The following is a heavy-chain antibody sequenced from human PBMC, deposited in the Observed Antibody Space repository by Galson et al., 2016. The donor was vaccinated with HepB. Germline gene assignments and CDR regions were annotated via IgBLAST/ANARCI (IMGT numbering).Heavy chain of an antibody. CDR2: IYPGDSYT. Sequence: QSGAEGKKPGESLTISCTASGYNFSIDWIGWVRQMSGKGLEWVGIIYPGDSYTTYSPYFQGQVTISADKSISTAYLQWRTLKASNTAMYYCARRQVMVGSRDWFDPWGQGTLVTVSS. CDR3: ARRQVMVGSRDWFDP. J-gene: IGHJ5*02. CDR1: GYNFSIDW. V-gene: IGHV5-51*01. D-gene: IGHD1-26*01.